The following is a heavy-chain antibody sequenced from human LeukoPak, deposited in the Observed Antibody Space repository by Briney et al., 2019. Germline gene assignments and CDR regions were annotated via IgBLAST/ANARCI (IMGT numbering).Heavy chain of an antibody. J-gene: IGHJ4*02. Sequence: GSLRLSCTASGFTFSNYLMQWVRQAPGKGLVWVSRISSDGSSISYADSVKGRFTISRDNTKNTLYLQMNSLRAEDTAVYYCARLGYGDYEGLDYWGQGTLVTVSS. CDR1: GFTFSNYL. V-gene: IGHV3-74*01. CDR2: ISSDGSSI. D-gene: IGHD4-17*01. CDR3: ARLGYGDYEGLDY.